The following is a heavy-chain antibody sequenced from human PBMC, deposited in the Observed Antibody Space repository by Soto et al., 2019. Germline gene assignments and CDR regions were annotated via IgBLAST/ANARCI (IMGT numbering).Heavy chain of an antibody. Sequence: SGPTLVNPTQTLTLTCTFSGFSLSTSGVGVGWIRQPPGKALEWLALIYWDDDKRYSPSLKSRLTITKDTSKNQVVLTMTNMDPVDTATYYCAHDIIAAAGHYYGMDVWGQGTTVTVSS. D-gene: IGHD6-13*01. CDR2: IYWDDDK. J-gene: IGHJ6*02. CDR3: AHDIIAAAGHYYGMDV. V-gene: IGHV2-5*02. CDR1: GFSLSTSGVG.